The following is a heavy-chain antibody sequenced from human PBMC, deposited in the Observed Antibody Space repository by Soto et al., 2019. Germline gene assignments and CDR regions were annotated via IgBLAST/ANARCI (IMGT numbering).Heavy chain of an antibody. Sequence: QVQLVESGGGVVQPGRSLRLSCAASGFTFSSYAMHWVRQAPGKGLEWVAVISYDGSNKYYADSVKGRFTISRDNSKNTLYLQMNSLRAEDTAVYYCARDGSGTSYYYYGMDVWGQGTTVTVSS. J-gene: IGHJ6*02. CDR2: ISYDGSNK. CDR3: ARDGSGTSYYYYGMDV. CDR1: GFTFSSYA. D-gene: IGHD3-10*01. V-gene: IGHV3-30-3*01.